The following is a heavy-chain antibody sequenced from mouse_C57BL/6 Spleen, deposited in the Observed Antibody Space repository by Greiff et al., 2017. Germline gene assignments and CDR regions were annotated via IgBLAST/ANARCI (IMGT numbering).Heavy chain of an antibody. D-gene: IGHD2-4*01. V-gene: IGHV5-16*01. Sequence: EVKLMESEGGLVQPGSSMKLSCTASGFTFSDYYMAWVRQVPEKGLEWVANINYDGSSTYYLDSLKSRFIISRDNAKNILYLHMSSLKSEDTATCYCARDDYDGFAYWGQGTLVTVSA. CDR2: INYDGSST. J-gene: IGHJ3*01. CDR3: ARDDYDGFAY. CDR1: GFTFSDYY.